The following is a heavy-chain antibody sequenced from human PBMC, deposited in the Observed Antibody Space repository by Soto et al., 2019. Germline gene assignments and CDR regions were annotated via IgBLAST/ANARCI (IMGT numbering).Heavy chain of an antibody. D-gene: IGHD3-3*01. V-gene: IGHV3-23*01. Sequence: PGGSLRLSCAASGFTFSSYAMSWVRQAPGKGLEWVSAISGSGGSTYYADSVKGRFTISRDNSKNTLYLQMNSLRAEDTAVYYCAKDSGRRRYYDFWSGYEWSYYMDVWGKGTTVTVSS. CDR3: AKDSGRRRYYDFWSGYEWSYYMDV. CDR2: ISGSGGST. J-gene: IGHJ6*03. CDR1: GFTFSSYA.